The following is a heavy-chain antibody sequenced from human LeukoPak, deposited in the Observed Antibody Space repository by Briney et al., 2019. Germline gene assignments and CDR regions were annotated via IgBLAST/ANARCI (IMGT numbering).Heavy chain of an antibody. CDR2: IKQDGSDK. CDR3: ARISGYDYFDY. CDR1: GFTFSSYW. V-gene: IGHV3-7*01. J-gene: IGHJ4*02. D-gene: IGHD5-12*01. Sequence: PGGSLRLSCAASGFTFSSYWMGWVRQAPGKGLEWVANIKQDGSDKYYVDSVKGRFRISRDNAKNSLYLQMNSLRAEDTAVYYCARISGYDYFDYGGQGTLSPVSS.